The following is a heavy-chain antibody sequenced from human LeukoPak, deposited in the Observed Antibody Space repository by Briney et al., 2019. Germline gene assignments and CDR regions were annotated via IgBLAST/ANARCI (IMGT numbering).Heavy chain of an antibody. D-gene: IGHD6-13*01. V-gene: IGHV3-33*01. J-gene: IGHJ6*03. CDR2: IWYDGSNK. Sequence: GGSLRLSCAASGFTFSSYGMHWVRQAPGKGLEGVAVIWYDGSNKYYADSVKGRFTISRDNSKNTLYLQMNSLRAEDTAVYYCVRGDSSSWYRVGYYYYYMDVWGKGTTVTVSS. CDR1: GFTFSSYG. CDR3: VRGDSSSWYRVGYYYYYMDV.